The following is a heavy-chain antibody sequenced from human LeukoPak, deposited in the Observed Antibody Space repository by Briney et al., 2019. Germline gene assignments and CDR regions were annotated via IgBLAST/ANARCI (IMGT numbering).Heavy chain of an antibody. CDR3: ARGGLTFGKRHSDV. V-gene: IGHV3-7*05. J-gene: IGHJ6*02. CDR2: IKHDGSEK. D-gene: IGHD4/OR15-4a*01. Sequence: GGSLRLSCAASGFTFSRYWMNWVRQAPGKGLEWVANIKHDGSEKYYVDSVKGRFTISRDNAKNSLYLQMNSLRNEDTAVYYCARGGLTFGKRHSDVWGQGTTVTVSS. CDR1: GFTFSRYW.